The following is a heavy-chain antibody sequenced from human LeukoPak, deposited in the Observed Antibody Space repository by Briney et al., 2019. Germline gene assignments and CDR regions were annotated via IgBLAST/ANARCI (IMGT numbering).Heavy chain of an antibody. Sequence: GGSLRLSCAASGFTFSSYWMSWVRQAPGKGLEWVANIKQDGSEKYYVDSVKGRFTISRDNAKNSLYLQMDSLRAEDTAVYFCVRNRYGYGSGGYFPEHFHHWGQGTLVNVAS. D-gene: IGHD3-22*01. J-gene: IGHJ1*01. CDR1: GFTFSSYW. CDR3: VRNRYGYGSGGYFPEHFHH. CDR2: IKQDGSEK. V-gene: IGHV3-7*01.